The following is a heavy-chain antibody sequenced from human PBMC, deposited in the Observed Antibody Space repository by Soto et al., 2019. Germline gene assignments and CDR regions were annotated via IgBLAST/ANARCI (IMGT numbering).Heavy chain of an antibody. V-gene: IGHV3-53*01. CDR1: GFTVSSHY. J-gene: IGHJ4*02. CDR3: ARGILSVTRRFYFDS. D-gene: IGHD2-21*02. CDR2: IYIGGTT. Sequence: EVQLVESGGGLIQPGGSLRLSCAASGFTVSSHYMSWVRQAPGGGLEWVSLIYIGGTTYYADSVKGRFTISRDNSKNTLYLQMNNLRAEDTALYYCARGILSVTRRFYFDSWGQGTLVTVSS.